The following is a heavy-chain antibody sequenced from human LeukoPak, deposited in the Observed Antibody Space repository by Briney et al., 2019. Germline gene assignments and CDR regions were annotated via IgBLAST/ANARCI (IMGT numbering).Heavy chain of an antibody. CDR3: AGGESEYSSSGDFAY. D-gene: IGHD6-6*01. CDR1: GFTFSTYS. J-gene: IGHJ4*02. Sequence: GGSLRLPCAASGFTFSTYSMNWVRQAPGKGLEWVSYISSSSTTIYYADSVKGRFTISRDNAKNSLYLQLNSLRAEDTAVYYCAGGESEYSSSGDFAYWGQGTLVTVSS. V-gene: IGHV3-48*01. CDR2: ISSSSTTI.